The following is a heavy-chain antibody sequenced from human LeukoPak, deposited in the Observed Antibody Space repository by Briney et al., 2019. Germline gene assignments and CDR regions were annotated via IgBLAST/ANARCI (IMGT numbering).Heavy chain of an antibody. CDR3: ARSASSGFDI. D-gene: IGHD5-12*01. CDR2: FYASGTT. J-gene: IGHJ3*02. V-gene: IGHV4-4*07. CDR1: GGSINSYY. Sequence: PSETLSLTCIISGGSINSYYWSRIRQPAGKGLEWIGRFYASGTTYYNPALNSRAAVSIDTSKSHFSLKLTSVTAADTAVYYCARSASSGFDIWGQGTMVTVSS.